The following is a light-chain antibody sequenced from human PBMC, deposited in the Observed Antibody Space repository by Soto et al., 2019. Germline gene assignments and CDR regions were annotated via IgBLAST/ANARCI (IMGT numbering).Light chain of an antibody. Sequence: QSVLTQPASVSGSPGQSITISCTGTSSDVGGYNYVSWYQQHPGKAPKFMIYEVSNRPSGVSNRFSGSKSGNTASLTISGLQAEDEADYYCSSYTSSSTPLVFGTGTQLTVL. CDR2: EVS. J-gene: IGLJ1*01. CDR1: SSDVGGYNY. V-gene: IGLV2-14*01. CDR3: SSYTSSSTPLV.